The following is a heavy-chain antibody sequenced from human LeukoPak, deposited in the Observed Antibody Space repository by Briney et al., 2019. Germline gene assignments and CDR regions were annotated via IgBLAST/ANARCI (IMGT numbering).Heavy chain of an antibody. V-gene: IGHV1-3*01. CDR3: ARDRGGTGDFDY. Sequence: ASVTVSCKASGYTFTAYAMHWVRRAPGQRLEWMGWINAGNGDTKYSQKFQGRVTIARDTSASTAYMELSSLRSEDTAVYYCARDRGGTGDFDYWGQGTLVTVSS. CDR2: INAGNGDT. J-gene: IGHJ4*02. D-gene: IGHD1-1*01. CDR1: GYTFTAYA.